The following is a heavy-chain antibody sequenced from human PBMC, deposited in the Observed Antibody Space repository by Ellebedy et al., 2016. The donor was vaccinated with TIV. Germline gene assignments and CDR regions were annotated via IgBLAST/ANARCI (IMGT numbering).Heavy chain of an antibody. CDR3: GRCFFGSGSYHHPPGY. Sequence: AASVTVSCKASGYDLSDYAMQWVRKAPGQGLEWLGWIDAAYGDTKYSPKFQGRVTLSRDTSADTTYMELTSLTSEDTAVYYCGRCFFGSGSYHHPPGYWGQGTLVAVSS. CDR1: GYDLSDYA. CDR2: IDAAYGDT. J-gene: IGHJ4*02. D-gene: IGHD3-10*01. V-gene: IGHV1-3*01.